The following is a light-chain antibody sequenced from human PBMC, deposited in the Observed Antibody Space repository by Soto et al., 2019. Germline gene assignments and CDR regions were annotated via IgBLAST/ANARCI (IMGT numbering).Light chain of an antibody. V-gene: IGLV2-14*01. CDR1: SGDIGRYNR. Sequence: SALTQPASVSGSPGQSITISCTGTSGDIGRYNRVSWYQQHPGKAPKLIIYEVTYLLSGVSNRFSGSKSGNTASLTISGLQAEDEAEYYCSSYTNINTRACVFGTGTKVTVL. CDR3: SSYTNINTRACV. CDR2: EVT. J-gene: IGLJ1*01.